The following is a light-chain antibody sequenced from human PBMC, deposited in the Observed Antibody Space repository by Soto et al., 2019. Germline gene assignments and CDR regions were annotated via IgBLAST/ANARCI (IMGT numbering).Light chain of an antibody. J-gene: IGLJ1*01. Sequence: QSVLTQPTSVSGAPGQRVTISCTGSSSNLGSGYDVQWYQQLPGAAPKLLIYGNTNRPSGVPDRFSGSKSGTSASLAISGIQAEDEAEYFCQSYDNMVSPYNYVFGTGTKLTVL. CDR2: GNT. CDR3: QSYDNMVSPYNYV. CDR1: SSNLGSGYD. V-gene: IGLV1-40*01.